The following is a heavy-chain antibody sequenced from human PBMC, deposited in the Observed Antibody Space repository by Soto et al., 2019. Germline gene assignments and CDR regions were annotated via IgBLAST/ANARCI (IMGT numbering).Heavy chain of an antibody. CDR2: ISAYNGNT. CDR1: GYTFNNYG. CDR3: VRDHGPGSEGRWFGY. Sequence: QVQLVQSGADMKKPGASVKVSCKASGYTFNNYGISWVRQAPGQGLEWMGWISAYNGNTKYAQKFQGRVTMTTATSTRTAYMDLRSLRSDDTAVYYCVRDHGPGSEGRWFGYWGQGTLLTVSS. J-gene: IGHJ4*02. D-gene: IGHD2-15*01. V-gene: IGHV1-18*01.